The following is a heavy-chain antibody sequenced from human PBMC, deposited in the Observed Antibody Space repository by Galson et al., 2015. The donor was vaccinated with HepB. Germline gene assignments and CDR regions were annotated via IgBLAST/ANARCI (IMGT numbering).Heavy chain of an antibody. V-gene: IGHV3-33*08. CDR2: IWFDRNNK. CDR1: GFTFSTYG. CDR3: ARRSHFDY. J-gene: IGHJ4*02. Sequence: SLRLSCAASGFTFSTYGMHWVRQAPGKGLEWVAIIWFDRNNKYYADSVKGRFTISRDNSKNTLYLQMNSLRVEDTAVYYCARRSHFDYWGQGTLVTVSS.